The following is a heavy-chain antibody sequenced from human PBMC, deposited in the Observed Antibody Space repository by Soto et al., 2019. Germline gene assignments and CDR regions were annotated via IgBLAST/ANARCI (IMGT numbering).Heavy chain of an antibody. D-gene: IGHD1-26*01. CDR1: GFTFSSYA. V-gene: IGHV3-23*01. Sequence: EVQLLESGGGLVQPGGSLRLSCAASGFTFSSYAMSWVHQAPGKGLEWVSAISGSGGSTYYADSVKGRFTISIDNSKNTLYLQMNSLRAEDTAVYYCAKDEGGSYLVGLSDYWGQGTLVTVSS. J-gene: IGHJ4*02. CDR2: ISGSGGST. CDR3: AKDEGGSYLVGLSDY.